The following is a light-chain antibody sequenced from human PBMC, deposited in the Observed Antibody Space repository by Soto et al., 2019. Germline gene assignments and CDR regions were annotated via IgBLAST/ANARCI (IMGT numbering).Light chain of an antibody. V-gene: IGKV3-15*01. CDR1: QSVSSN. CDR2: GAS. CDR3: QQYNNWPSWT. Sequence: EIVMTQSPATRSLSPGERASLSCRASQSVSSNLAWYQQKPGQAPRLLIYGASTRATGIPARFSGSGSGTEFTLTISSLQSEDFAVYYCQQYNNWPSWTFGQGTKVDIK. J-gene: IGKJ1*01.